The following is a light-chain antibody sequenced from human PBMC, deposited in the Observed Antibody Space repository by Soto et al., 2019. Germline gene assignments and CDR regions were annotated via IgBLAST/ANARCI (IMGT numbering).Light chain of an antibody. CDR1: QRINNW. Sequence: DIQMTQSPSTLSASLGDRVTITSRARQRINNWLAWYQQKPGKAPKPLFYKASSLESGVPSSFSVSGSGPESTPTISSLQPDDFATYYFLQYNSYSRTFGQGTKVEIK. CDR3: LQYNSYSRT. CDR2: KAS. J-gene: IGKJ1*01. V-gene: IGKV1-5*03.